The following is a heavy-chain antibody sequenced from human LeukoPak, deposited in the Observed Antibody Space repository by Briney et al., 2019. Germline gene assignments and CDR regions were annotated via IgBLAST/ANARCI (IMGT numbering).Heavy chain of an antibody. Sequence: SETLSLTCTVSGGSISSYYWSWIRQPPGKGLEWIGYIYYSGSTNYNPSLKSRVTISVDTSKNQFSLKLSSVTAADTAVYYCASSYYGFWSGVYFDYWGQGTLVTVSS. D-gene: IGHD3-3*01. J-gene: IGHJ4*02. V-gene: IGHV4-59*01. CDR2: IYYSGST. CDR1: GGSISSYY. CDR3: ASSYYGFWSGVYFDY.